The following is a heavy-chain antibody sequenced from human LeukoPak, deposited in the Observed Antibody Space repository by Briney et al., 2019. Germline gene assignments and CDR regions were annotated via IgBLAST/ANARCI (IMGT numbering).Heavy chain of an antibody. D-gene: IGHD2-2*01. J-gene: IGHJ4*02. V-gene: IGHV4-30-4*01. CDR3: ARDGGSIPAATAFDY. CDR2: IYYSGST. CDR1: GGSISSGDYY. Sequence: SETLSLTCTVSGGSISSGDYYWSWIRQPPGKGLEWIGYIYYSGSTYYSPSLKSRVTISVDTSKNQFSLKLSSVTAADTAVYYCARDGGSIPAATAFDYWGQGTLVTVSS.